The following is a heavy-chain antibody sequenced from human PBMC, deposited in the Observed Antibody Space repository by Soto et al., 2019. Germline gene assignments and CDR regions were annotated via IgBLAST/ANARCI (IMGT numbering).Heavy chain of an antibody. CDR2: IYRTGST. Sequence: SETLSLTCAVSGGSFTSNNWWTWVRQPPGQGLEWIGEIYRTGSTNYNPSLKSRVTISLDKPEKQIFLKVTSLTAADTAVYYCASRDPGTSVDYWGQGTLVTVSS. D-gene: IGHD1-7*01. J-gene: IGHJ4*02. V-gene: IGHV4-4*02. CDR3: ASRDPGTSVDY. CDR1: GGSFTSNNW.